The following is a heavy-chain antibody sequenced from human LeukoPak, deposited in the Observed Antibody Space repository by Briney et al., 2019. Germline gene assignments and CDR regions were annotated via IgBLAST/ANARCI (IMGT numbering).Heavy chain of an antibody. D-gene: IGHD3-10*01. V-gene: IGHV3-43D*04. Sequence: GGSLRLSCAASGFTFDDYAMHWVRQAPGKGLEWVSLISWDGGSTYYADSVKGRFTISRDNSKNSLYLQMNSLRAEDTALYYCAKDTGYGSGSYGMDVWGKGTTVTVSS. CDR3: AKDTGYGSGSYGMDV. J-gene: IGHJ6*04. CDR2: ISWDGGST. CDR1: GFTFDDYA.